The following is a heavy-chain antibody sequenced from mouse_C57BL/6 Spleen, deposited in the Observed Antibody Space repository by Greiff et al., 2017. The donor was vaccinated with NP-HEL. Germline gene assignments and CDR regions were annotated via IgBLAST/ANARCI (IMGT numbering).Heavy chain of an antibody. D-gene: IGHD2-2*01. CDR3: ARRGGYAPYYFDY. J-gene: IGHJ2*01. CDR2: IDPSDSYT. CDR1: GYTFTSYW. V-gene: IGHV1-69*01. Sequence: QVQLQQPGAELVMPGASVKLSCKASGYTFTSYWMHWVKQRPGQGLEWIGEIDPSDSYTNYNQKFKGKSTLTVDKSSSTAYMQLSSLTSEDSAVYYCARRGGYAPYYFDYWGQGTTITVSS.